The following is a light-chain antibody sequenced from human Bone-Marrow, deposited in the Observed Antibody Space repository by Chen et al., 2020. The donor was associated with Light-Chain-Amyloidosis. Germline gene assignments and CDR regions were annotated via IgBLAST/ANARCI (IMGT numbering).Light chain of an antibody. CDR2: RDT. Sequence: SYELTQPPSVSVSPGQTARITCSGDDLPTKYAYWYQQKPGQAPVLVIHRDTERPSGISERFSGSSSGTTAMLTISGVQAEDEADYHCQSADSSGTYAVIFGGGTKLTVL. CDR3: QSADSSGTYAVI. V-gene: IGLV3-25*03. J-gene: IGLJ2*01. CDR1: DLPTKY.